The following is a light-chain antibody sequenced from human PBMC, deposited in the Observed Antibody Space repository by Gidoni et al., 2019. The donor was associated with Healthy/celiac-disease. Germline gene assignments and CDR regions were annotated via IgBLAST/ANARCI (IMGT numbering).Light chain of an antibody. V-gene: IGKV1-39*01. J-gene: IGKJ3*01. CDR3: QQRYSSPFT. CDR2: AAA. CDR1: QSSNSY. Sequence: DIQMTQSPSSLSASVGDRVTITCRASQSSNSYLNWYQQKPGTAPKLLIYAAASLQSGVPSRFSGSGSWTDFTLTISSRQPEDVATDYCQQRYSSPFTFGPGTKVDIK.